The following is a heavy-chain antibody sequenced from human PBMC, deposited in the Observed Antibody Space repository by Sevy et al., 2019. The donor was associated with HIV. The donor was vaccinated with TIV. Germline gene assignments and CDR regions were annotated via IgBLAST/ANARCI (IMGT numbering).Heavy chain of an antibody. CDR1: GFTFDDYG. V-gene: IGHV3-9*01. CDR2: ISWNGANI. D-gene: IGHD3-22*01. Sequence: GGSLRLSCAASGFTFDDYGMHWVRQAPGKGLEWVSGISWNGANIVYADSVEGRFTISRDNAKNSLYLQMNSLTAEDTALYYCAKGNAQSLYGSSEYSLPLGFDYWGQGTLVTVSS. CDR3: AKGNAQSLYGSSEYSLPLGFDY. J-gene: IGHJ4*02.